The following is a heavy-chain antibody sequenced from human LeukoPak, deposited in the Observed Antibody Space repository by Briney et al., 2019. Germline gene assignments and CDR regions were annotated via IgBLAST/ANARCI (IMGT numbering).Heavy chain of an antibody. J-gene: IGHJ4*02. CDR2: ISSSSGTI. CDR3: ARRYCSSTRCFDFDY. CDR1: GFTFSSYS. Sequence: PGGSLRLSCAASGFTFSSYSMNWVRQAPGKGLEWVSYISSSSGTIYYADSVKGRFTISRDNAKNSLYLQMNSLRAEDTAVYYCARRYCSSTRCFDFDYWGQGTLVTVSS. V-gene: IGHV3-48*04. D-gene: IGHD2-2*01.